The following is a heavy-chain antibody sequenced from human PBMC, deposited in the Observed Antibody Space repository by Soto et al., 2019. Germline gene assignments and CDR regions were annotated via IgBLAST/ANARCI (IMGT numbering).Heavy chain of an antibody. CDR1: GFTFSDYY. Sequence: QVQLVESGGGLVKPGGSLRLSCAASGFTFSDYYMSWIRQAPGKGLEWISFIGSSGCTIYYADSVKGRFTISRDNAKNSLSLQMNSLRDEDSAVYHCARRRNDCSGYCSDSWGQGTLVTVSS. V-gene: IGHV3-11*01. CDR3: ARRRNDCSGYCSDS. CDR2: IGSSGCTI. D-gene: IGHD3-22*01. J-gene: IGHJ4*02.